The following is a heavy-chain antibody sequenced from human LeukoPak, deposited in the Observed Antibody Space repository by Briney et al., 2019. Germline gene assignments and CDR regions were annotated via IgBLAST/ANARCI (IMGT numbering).Heavy chain of an antibody. Sequence: GGSLRLSCAASGFTVSSNYMSWVRQAPGKGLEWVSVIYSDGRTYYADSVKGRCTISRDNAKNSLYLQMNSLRAEDTAVYYCARAYGVFDYWGQGTLVTVSS. CDR1: GFTVSSNY. CDR3: ARAYGVFDY. V-gene: IGHV3-53*01. CDR2: IYSDGRT. J-gene: IGHJ4*02. D-gene: IGHD4-17*01.